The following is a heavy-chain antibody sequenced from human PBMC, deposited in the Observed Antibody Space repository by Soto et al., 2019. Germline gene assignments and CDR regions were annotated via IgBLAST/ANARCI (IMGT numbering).Heavy chain of an antibody. Sequence: QMQLVQSGAEVKKTGSTVTVSCKALGNTFTYRYLHWVRQAPGQALEWIGWITPFSGDVPYAQQFQERVTITRDRSINTALMRMSSLRSEDTAMYYCASGGAGSGPFTWELPDHWGQGTLVTVSS. V-gene: IGHV1-45*02. CDR1: GNTFTYRY. J-gene: IGHJ4*02. CDR2: ITPFSGDV. CDR3: ASGGAGSGPFTWELPDH. D-gene: IGHD1-26*01.